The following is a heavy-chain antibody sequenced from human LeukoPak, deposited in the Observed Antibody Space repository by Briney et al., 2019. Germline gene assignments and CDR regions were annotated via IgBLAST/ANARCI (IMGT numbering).Heavy chain of an antibody. V-gene: IGHV3-30*01. D-gene: IGHD5-24*01. Sequence: GGCLRLSCAVSEFTFSHFAMHWVRQAPGKGLEWEAVVSSHGNDGYYADSVKGRFTISRDNSKNTLYLQIDSLRAEDTAIYYCTRDAYNFNDFDYWGQGTLVTVSS. CDR3: TRDAYNFNDFDY. CDR1: EFTFSHFA. J-gene: IGHJ4*02. CDR2: VSSHGNDG.